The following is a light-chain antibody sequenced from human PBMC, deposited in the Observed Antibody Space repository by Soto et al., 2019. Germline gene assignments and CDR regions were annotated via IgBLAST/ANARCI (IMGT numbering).Light chain of an antibody. J-gene: IGKJ1*01. CDR3: QQYGTTPWT. CDR1: QSVSSSY. CDR2: GTS. Sequence: IVLTQSPRTLSLSPRERETSSCRASQSVSSSYLAWYQHKPGQAPRLLISGTSSRATGIPDRFSGSGAGTDFTLTISRLEPEDFAVYYCQQYGTTPWTFGQGTKVDI. V-gene: IGKV3-20*01.